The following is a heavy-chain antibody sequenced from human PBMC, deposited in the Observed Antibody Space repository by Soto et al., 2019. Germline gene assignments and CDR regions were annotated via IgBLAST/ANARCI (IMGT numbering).Heavy chain of an antibody. D-gene: IGHD5-12*01. CDR1: GFTFSSYG. CDR3: ARDLGSTNYYFDY. J-gene: IGHJ4*02. Sequence: GGSLRLSCAASGFTFSSYGFHWVRQAPGKGLEWVAVIWYDGSRTYYVESVKGRFTISRDNSKNTLYLQMNSLRAEDTAVYCCARDLGSTNYYFDYWGLGTLVTVSS. V-gene: IGHV3-33*01. CDR2: IWYDGSRT.